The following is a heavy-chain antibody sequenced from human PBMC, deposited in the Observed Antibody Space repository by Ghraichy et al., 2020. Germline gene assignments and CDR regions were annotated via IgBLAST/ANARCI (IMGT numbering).Heavy chain of an antibody. V-gene: IGHV3-23*01. CDR1: GFTFSSYA. Sequence: GGSLRLSCAASGFTFSSYAMSWVRQAPGKGLEWVSAISGSGGSTYYADSVKGRFTISRDNSKNTLYLQMNSLRAEDTAVYYCAKDSHYYGSGGWDYWGQGTLVTVSS. CDR3: AKDSHYYGSGGWDY. D-gene: IGHD3-10*01. CDR2: ISGSGGST. J-gene: IGHJ4*02.